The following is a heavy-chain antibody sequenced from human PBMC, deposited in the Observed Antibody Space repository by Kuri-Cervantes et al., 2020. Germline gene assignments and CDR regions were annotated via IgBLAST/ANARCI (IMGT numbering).Heavy chain of an antibody. Sequence: GGSLRLSCAASGFTFSSYSMNWVRQAPGKGLEWVSYISSSSTIYYADSVKGRFTISRDNAKNSLYLQMNSLRAEDTAVYYCARGLWFGEPYFDYWGQGTLVTVSS. J-gene: IGHJ4*02. D-gene: IGHD3-10*01. CDR1: GFTFSSYS. CDR3: ARGLWFGEPYFDY. V-gene: IGHV3-48*01. CDR2: ISSSSTI.